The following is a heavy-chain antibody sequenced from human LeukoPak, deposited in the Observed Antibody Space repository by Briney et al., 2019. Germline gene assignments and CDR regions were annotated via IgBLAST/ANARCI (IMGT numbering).Heavy chain of an antibody. V-gene: IGHV4-4*02. J-gene: IGHJ4*02. CDR2: IHHSGST. CDR3: AGFQWLEGGYFDS. CDR1: GGSISSGHW. D-gene: IGHD6-19*01. Sequence: KTSETLSLTCAVSGGSISSGHWWNWIRQPPGKGLEWIGEIHHSGSTNYSPSLKSRVTISLDKSSNHVSLTLASVTAADTAVYYCAGFQWLEGGYFDSWGQGTLVTVSS.